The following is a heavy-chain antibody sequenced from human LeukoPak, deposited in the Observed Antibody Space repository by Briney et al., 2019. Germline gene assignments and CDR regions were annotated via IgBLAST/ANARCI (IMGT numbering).Heavy chain of an antibody. CDR1: GFTASSNY. CDR2: IYSGGST. J-gene: IGHJ4*02. Sequence: GGSLRLSCAASGFTASSNYMSWVRQAPGKGLEWVSVIYSGGSTYYADSVKGRFTISRDNSKDTLYLQMNSLRAEDTAVYYCARGTYYDILTGYGPFDYWGQGTLVTVSS. D-gene: IGHD3-9*01. CDR3: ARGTYYDILTGYGPFDY. V-gene: IGHV3-66*01.